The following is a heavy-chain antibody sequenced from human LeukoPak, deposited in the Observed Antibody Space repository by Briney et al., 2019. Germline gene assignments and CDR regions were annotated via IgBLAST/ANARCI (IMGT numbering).Heavy chain of an antibody. J-gene: IGHJ6*03. CDR3: ARRGTAVSYMDV. V-gene: IGHV1-18*01. Sequence: ASVKVSCKASGYTFTNYGISWVRQAPGQGLEWMGWISGYNGNTNYAQKLQGRVTLTTDTSTSTAYMELRSLRSDDTAVYYCARRGTAVSYMDVWGKGTTVTVSS. D-gene: IGHD3-16*01. CDR1: GYTFTNYG. CDR2: ISGYNGNT.